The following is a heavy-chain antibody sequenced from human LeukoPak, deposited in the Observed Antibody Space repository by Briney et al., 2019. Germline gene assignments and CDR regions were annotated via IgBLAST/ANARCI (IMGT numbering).Heavy chain of an antibody. Sequence: GASVKASCKVSGYSSPSDGISWARQAPGQGLEWMGWISTYNGNTKYAQKLQGRVTMTTDTSTSTAYMELRSLRSDDTALYYCASDAYNPAEHCQYWGQGPLVTVSS. CDR3: ASDAYNPAEHCQY. D-gene: IGHD5-24*01. CDR1: GYSSPSDG. V-gene: IGHV1-18*01. J-gene: IGHJ1*01. CDR2: ISTYNGNT.